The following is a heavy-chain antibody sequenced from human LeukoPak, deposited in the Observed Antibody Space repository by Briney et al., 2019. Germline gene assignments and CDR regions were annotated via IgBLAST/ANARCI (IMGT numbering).Heavy chain of an antibody. CDR2: IYYSGST. CDR3: ARYSGYQLPSNYFDY. J-gene: IGHJ4*02. CDR1: GGSISSSSYY. D-gene: IGHD2-2*01. V-gene: IGHV4-39*01. Sequence: SETLSLTCTVSGGSISSSSYYWGWIRQPPGKGLEWIGSIYYSGSTYYNPSLKSRVTISVDTSKSQFSLKLSSVTAADTAVYYCARYSGYQLPSNYFDYWGQGTLVTVSS.